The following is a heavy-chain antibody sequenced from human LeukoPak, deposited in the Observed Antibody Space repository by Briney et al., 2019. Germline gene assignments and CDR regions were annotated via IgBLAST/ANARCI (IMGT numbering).Heavy chain of an antibody. Sequence: SVKVSCKASGGTFSSYAISWVRQAPGQGLEWMGGIIPIFGTANYAQKFQGRVTITADESTSTAYMELSSLRSEDTAVYFCARVAAGTTFMDNWFDPWGQGTLVTVSS. V-gene: IGHV1-69*13. CDR2: IIPIFGTA. J-gene: IGHJ5*02. D-gene: IGHD1-7*01. CDR3: ARVAAGTTFMDNWFDP. CDR1: GGTFSSYA.